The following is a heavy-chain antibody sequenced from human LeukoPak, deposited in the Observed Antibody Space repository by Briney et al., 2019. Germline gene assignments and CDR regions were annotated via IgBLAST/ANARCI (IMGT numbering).Heavy chain of an antibody. J-gene: IGHJ4*02. V-gene: IGHV3-23*01. CDR1: GFTFSNYA. CDR3: PRQSYASGWNPFDY. CDR2: ISGGGVTT. D-gene: IGHD6-19*01. Sequence: GGSLRLSSVASGFTFSNYAMSWVRQAPGKGLEWVSTISGGGVTTYYGDSAKGRLAISRDNSKNTLYLQMNSLTADDTAVYYCPRQSYASGWNPFDYWGQGILVTVSS.